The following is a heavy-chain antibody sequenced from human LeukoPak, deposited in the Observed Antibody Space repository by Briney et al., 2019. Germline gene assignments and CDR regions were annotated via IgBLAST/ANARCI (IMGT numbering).Heavy chain of an antibody. CDR2: ISWNSGSI. D-gene: IGHD6-19*01. CDR1: GFTFDDYA. CDR3: AKDTGSSGWRGYMDV. V-gene: IGHV3-9*03. J-gene: IGHJ6*03. Sequence: GGSLRLSCAASGFTFDDYAMHWVRQAPGKGLEWVSGISWNSGSIGYADSVKGRFTISRDNAKNSLYLQMNSLRAEDMALYYCAKDTGSSGWRGYMDVWGKGTTVTVSS.